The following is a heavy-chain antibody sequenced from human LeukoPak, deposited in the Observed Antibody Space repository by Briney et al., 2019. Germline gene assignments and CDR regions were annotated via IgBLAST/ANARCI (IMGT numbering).Heavy chain of an antibody. D-gene: IGHD3-9*01. CDR2: ISSSSSYI. CDR3: ARDRYFDPRHGMDV. V-gene: IGHV3-21*01. J-gene: IGHJ6*02. Sequence: GGSLRLSCAASGFTFSSYSMNWVRQAPGKGLEWVSSISSSSSYIYYADSVKGRFTISRDNAKNSLYLQTNSLRAEDTAVYYCARDRYFDPRHGMDVWGQGTTVTVSS. CDR1: GFTFSSYS.